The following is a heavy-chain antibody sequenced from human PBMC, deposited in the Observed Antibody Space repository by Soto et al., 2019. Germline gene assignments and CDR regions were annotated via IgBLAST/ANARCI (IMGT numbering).Heavy chain of an antibody. CDR3: AREQQQLDPYFDY. CDR2: INHSGST. J-gene: IGHJ4*02. CDR1: GGSFSGYY. Sequence: RLSETLSLTCAVYGGSFSGYYWSWIRQPPGKGLEWIGEINHSGSTNYNPSLKSRVTISVDTSKNQFSLKLSSVTAADTAVYYCAREQQQLDPYFDYWGQGTLVTVSS. V-gene: IGHV4-34*01. D-gene: IGHD6-13*01.